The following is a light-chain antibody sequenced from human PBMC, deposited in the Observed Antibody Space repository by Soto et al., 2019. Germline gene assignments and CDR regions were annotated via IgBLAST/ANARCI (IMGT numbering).Light chain of an antibody. CDR1: QSVSNNY. V-gene: IGKV3-20*01. Sequence: EVVLTQSPGTLSLSPGESATLSCRASQSVSNNYFAWYQQKPGQAPRLLIFGSSDRATGIPDRFNGSGSGTDFTLTISRLEPEDFAVYYCHQYGSSPPYTFGQGTKLEIK. CDR3: HQYGSSPPYT. CDR2: GSS. J-gene: IGKJ2*01.